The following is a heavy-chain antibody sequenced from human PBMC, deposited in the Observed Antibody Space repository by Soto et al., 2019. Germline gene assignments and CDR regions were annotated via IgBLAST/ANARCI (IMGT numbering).Heavy chain of an antibody. V-gene: IGHV1-2*04. J-gene: IGHJ5*02. CDR2: INPNSGGT. CDR1: GYTFTGYY. D-gene: IGHD2-15*01. Sequence: ASVKVSCKASGYTFTGYYMHWVRQAPGQGLEWMGWINPNSGGTNYAQKFQGWVTMTRDTSISTAYMELGRLRSDDTAVYYCARSTNLLGFDPWGQGTLVTVSS. CDR3: ARSTNLLGFDP.